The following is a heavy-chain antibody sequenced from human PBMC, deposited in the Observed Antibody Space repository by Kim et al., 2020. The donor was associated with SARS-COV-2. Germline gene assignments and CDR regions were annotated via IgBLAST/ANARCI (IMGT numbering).Heavy chain of an antibody. Sequence: VKGRFTSSRDDSKNSLYLQMNSLNTEDTAVYYCARECGIVGATMGYGMDVWGQGTTVTVSS. CDR3: ARECGIVGATMGYGMDV. D-gene: IGHD1-26*01. J-gene: IGHJ6*02. V-gene: IGHV3-72*01.